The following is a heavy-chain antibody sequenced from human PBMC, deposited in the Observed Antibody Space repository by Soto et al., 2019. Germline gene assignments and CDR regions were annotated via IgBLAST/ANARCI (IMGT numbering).Heavy chain of an antibody. D-gene: IGHD3-10*01. CDR3: ARDLKTVRFGGGPWFDP. V-gene: IGHV1-69*06. Sequence: QVQLVQSGAEVKKPGSSVKVSCKASGGTFSSYAISWVRQAPGQGLEWMGGIIPIFGTANYAQKFQGRVTITADKSTSTAYMELSSLRSEDTAVYYCARDLKTVRFGGGPWFDPWGQGTLVTVSS. J-gene: IGHJ5*02. CDR2: IIPIFGTA. CDR1: GGTFSSYA.